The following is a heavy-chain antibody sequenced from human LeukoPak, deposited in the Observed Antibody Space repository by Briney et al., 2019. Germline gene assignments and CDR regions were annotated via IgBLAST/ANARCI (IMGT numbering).Heavy chain of an antibody. CDR3: TRDEKQSYFDTTAYWTLFDH. J-gene: IGHJ4*02. D-gene: IGHD3-22*01. CDR1: GFTLGDYA. CDR2: IRSDAYGGST. V-gene: IGHV3-49*04. Sequence: PGGSLRLSCTGSGFTLGDYALSWVRQAPGKGLEWIGSIRSDAYGGSTQYAASVTGRFTISRDDSDNIVYLQMNSLQTDDTAVYYCTRDEKQSYFDTTAYWTLFDHWGQGTLVTVSS.